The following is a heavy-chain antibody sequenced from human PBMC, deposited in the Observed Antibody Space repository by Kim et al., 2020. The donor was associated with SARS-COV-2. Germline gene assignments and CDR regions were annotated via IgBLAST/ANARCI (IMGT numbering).Heavy chain of an antibody. Sequence: TNCNTSRKSQVTISVDTSKNQYSLKLSSVNAAETAVYYCARTSSEDWFDPWGQGTLVTVSS. V-gene: IGHV4-59*01. D-gene: IGHD6-6*01. CDR2: T. CDR3: ARTSSEDWFDP. J-gene: IGHJ5*02.